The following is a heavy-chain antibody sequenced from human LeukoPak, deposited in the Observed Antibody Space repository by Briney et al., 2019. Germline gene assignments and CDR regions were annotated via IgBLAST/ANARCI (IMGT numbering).Heavy chain of an antibody. CDR3: ARHPNSNWDY. J-gene: IGHJ4*02. CDR1: GFTFRNYW. V-gene: IGHV3-7*03. CDR2: INEGGNEK. Sequence: PGGSLRLSCAASGFTFRNYWMSWVRQVPGKGLEWVVNINEGGNEKNYVDSVKGRFTASRDNAHNSLYLQMNSLRVEDTAVYYCARHPNSNWDYWGQGTLVTVSS. D-gene: IGHD6-13*01.